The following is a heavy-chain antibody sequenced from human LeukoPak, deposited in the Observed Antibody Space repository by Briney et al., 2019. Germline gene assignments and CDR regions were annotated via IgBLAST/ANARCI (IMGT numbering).Heavy chain of an antibody. J-gene: IGHJ5*02. Sequence: GGSLRLSCAASGFTFSSYWMSWVRQAPGKGLEWVANIKQGGSEKYYVGSVKGRFTISRDNAKNSLYLQMNSLRAEDTAVYYCARAGVITFGGVIVPTGFDPWGQGTLVTVSS. CDR3: ARAGVITFGGVIVPTGFDP. CDR1: GFTFSSYW. V-gene: IGHV3-7*01. D-gene: IGHD3-16*02. CDR2: IKQGGSEK.